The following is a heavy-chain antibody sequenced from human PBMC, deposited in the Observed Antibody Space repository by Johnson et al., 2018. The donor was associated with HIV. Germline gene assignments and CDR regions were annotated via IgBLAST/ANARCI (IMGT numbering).Heavy chain of an antibody. V-gene: IGHV3-30*03. Sequence: QVQLVESGGGLVQPGGSLRLSCAASGFTFSTYGMHWVRQAPGKGLEWVALISYDGSNEYYADSVRGRFTISRDNAENLLTLQMNSLRAEDTAVYYCARPYSESIYAAFSLWGQGTMVTVSS. CDR3: ARPYSESIYAAFSL. D-gene: IGHD2/OR15-2a*01. CDR1: GFTFSTYG. J-gene: IGHJ3*01. CDR2: ISYDGSNE.